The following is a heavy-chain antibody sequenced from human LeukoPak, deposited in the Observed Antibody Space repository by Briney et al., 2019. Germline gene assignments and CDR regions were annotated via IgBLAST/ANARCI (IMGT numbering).Heavy chain of an antibody. CDR2: IIPILGIA. J-gene: IGHJ6*01. D-gene: IGHD5-12*01. CDR1: GGTFSSYP. CDR3: ASWNDSGYAGGNNFYDYYGMDV. Sequence: SVNVSCKASGGTFSSYPISWVRQAPGQGVERMGRIIPILGIANYAQKCQGRVTITADKSTSTAYMELSSLRSEDTAVYYCASWNDSGYAGGNNFYDYYGMDVWGEGTTVTVSS. V-gene: IGHV1-69*10.